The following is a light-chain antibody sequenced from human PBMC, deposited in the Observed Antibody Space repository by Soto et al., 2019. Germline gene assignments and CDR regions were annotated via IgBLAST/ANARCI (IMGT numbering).Light chain of an antibody. Sequence: DIQMTQSPSTLSASVGDRVTITCRASQSIGDWLAWYQQKPGKAPNLLIYKASSLESGVPSRFSGSGSGTEFTLTISSLQPEDFATYYCQQSYSTPRTFGQGTKVDI. V-gene: IGKV1-5*03. CDR2: KAS. J-gene: IGKJ1*01. CDR3: QQSYSTPRT. CDR1: QSIGDW.